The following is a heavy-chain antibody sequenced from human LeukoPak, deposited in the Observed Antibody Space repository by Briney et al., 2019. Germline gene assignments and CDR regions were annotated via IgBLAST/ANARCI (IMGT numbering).Heavy chain of an antibody. J-gene: IGHJ4*02. CDR1: GLTFSDFW. D-gene: IGHD5-18*01. Sequence: PGGSLRLSCAASGLTFSDFWMHWVRQPPGKGLVWVALVKGDGRTTIYADSVKGRLTISRDNAKNTLYLQMNSLRADDSGVYYCATGHSYGYDYWGQGVLVTVSS. CDR3: ATGHSYGYDY. V-gene: IGHV3-74*01. CDR2: VKGDGRTT.